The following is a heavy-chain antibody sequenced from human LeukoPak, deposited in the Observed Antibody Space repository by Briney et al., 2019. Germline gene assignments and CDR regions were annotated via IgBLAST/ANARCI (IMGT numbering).Heavy chain of an antibody. CDR2: IYYSGST. J-gene: IGHJ4*02. Sequence: SETLSLTCTVSGGSISSYYWSWIRQPPGKGLEWIAYIYYSGSTNYNPSLKSRVTISVDTSKNQFSLKLSSVTAADTAVYYCAGHSGSYYPLDYWGQGTLVTVSS. D-gene: IGHD1-26*01. CDR3: AGHSGSYYPLDY. CDR1: GGSISSYY. V-gene: IGHV4-59*01.